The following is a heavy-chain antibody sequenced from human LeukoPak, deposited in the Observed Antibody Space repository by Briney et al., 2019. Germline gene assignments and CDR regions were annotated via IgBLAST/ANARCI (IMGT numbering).Heavy chain of an antibody. CDR1: GGSISSYY. D-gene: IGHD3-22*01. V-gene: IGHV4-59*01. Sequence: SETLSLTCTVSGGSISSYYWSWIRQPPGKGLEWIGDIYYSGSTNYNPSLKSRVTISVDTSKNQFSLKLSSVTAADTAVYYCARTARGDSSGYYRSYYFDYWGQGTLVTVSS. CDR3: ARTARGDSSGYYRSYYFDY. CDR2: IYYSGST. J-gene: IGHJ4*02.